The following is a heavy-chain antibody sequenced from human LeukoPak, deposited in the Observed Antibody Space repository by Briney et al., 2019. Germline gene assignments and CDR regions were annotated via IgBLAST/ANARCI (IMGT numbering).Heavy chain of an antibody. Sequence: PGGSLRLSCAASGFTFSSYSMNWVRQAPGKGLEWVSSISSSSSYVFCADSVKGRFTISRDNARKSLYLQMNSLRAEDTAVYYCARDRPGFLGTFDIWGQGTMVTVSS. CDR3: ARDRPGFLGTFDI. CDR2: ISSSSSYV. D-gene: IGHD6-6*01. J-gene: IGHJ3*02. CDR1: GFTFSSYS. V-gene: IGHV3-21*01.